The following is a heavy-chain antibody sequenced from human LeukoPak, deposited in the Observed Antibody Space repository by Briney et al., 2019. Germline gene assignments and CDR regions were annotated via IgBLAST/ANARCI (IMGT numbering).Heavy chain of an antibody. V-gene: IGHV1-69*13. CDR3: AREGYYYDSSGYYGNPFDY. CDR2: IIPIFGTA. D-gene: IGHD3-22*01. J-gene: IGHJ4*02. CDR1: GYTFTSYG. Sequence: SVKVSCKASGYTFTSYGISWVRQAPGQGLEWMGGIIPIFGTANYAQKFQGRVTITADESTSTAYMELSSLRSEDTAVYYCAREGYYYDSSGYYGNPFDYWGQGTLVTVSS.